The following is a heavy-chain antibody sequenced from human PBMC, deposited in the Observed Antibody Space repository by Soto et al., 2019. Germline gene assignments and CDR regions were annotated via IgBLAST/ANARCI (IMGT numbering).Heavy chain of an antibody. V-gene: IGHV1-69*13. J-gene: IGHJ6*02. D-gene: IGHD2-2*01. CDR2: IIPIFGTA. Sequence: ASVKVSCKXSGGTFSSYAISWVRQAPGQGLEWMGGIIPIFGTANYAQKFQGRVTITADESTSTAYMELSSLRSEDTAVYYCARQRDIVVVPAADYYYYGMDVWGQGTTVTVSS. CDR1: GGTFSSYA. CDR3: ARQRDIVVVPAADYYYYGMDV.